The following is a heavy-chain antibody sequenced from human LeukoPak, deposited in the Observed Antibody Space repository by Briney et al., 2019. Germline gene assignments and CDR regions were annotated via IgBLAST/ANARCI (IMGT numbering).Heavy chain of an antibody. CDR3: ARGPASGSNFAWFDP. CDR2: VNHSGST. CDR1: GGSLSNYY. V-gene: IGHV4-34*01. J-gene: IGHJ5*02. D-gene: IGHD3-10*01. Sequence: SETLSLTCAVYGGSLSNYYWSWIRQPPGKGLEWIGEVNHSGSTNYNPSLKSRVTISVDMSKNQFSLELSFVTAADTAVYYCARGPASGSNFAWFDPWGQGTLVTVSS.